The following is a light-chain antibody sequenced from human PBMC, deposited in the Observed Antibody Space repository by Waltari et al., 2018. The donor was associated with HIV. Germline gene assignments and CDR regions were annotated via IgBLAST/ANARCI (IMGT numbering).Light chain of an antibody. V-gene: IGLV1-47*01. CDR1: SSNIGRNF. J-gene: IGLJ2*01. CDR3: ATWEDSLGGYVV. CDR2: RAN. Sequence: QSVVTQPPSASGTPGQRVTISCSGGSSNIGRNFVYWYQQFPGKAPQLLIYRANRRPSGVPDRFSGSKSGTSASLAISGLQSDDEASYHCATWEDSLGGYVVFGGGTKLTVL.